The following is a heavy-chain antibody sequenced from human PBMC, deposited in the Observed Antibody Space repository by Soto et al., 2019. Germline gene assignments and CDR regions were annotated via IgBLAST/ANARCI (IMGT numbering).Heavy chain of an antibody. CDR1: GYTFISYG. CDR3: ASVRYSSSWYYYYGMDV. CDR2: ISAYNGNT. V-gene: IGHV1-18*04. J-gene: IGHJ6*02. Sequence: QVQLVQSGAEVKKPGASVKVSCKASGYTFISYGISWVRQAPGQGLEWMGWISAYNGNTNYAQKLQGRVTMTTDTSTSTAYMELRSLRSDDTAVYYCASVRYSSSWYYYYGMDVWGQGTTVTVSS. D-gene: IGHD6-13*01.